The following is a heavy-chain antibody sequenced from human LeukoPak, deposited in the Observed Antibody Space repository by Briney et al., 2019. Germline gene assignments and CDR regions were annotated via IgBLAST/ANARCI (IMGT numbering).Heavy chain of an antibody. CDR2: IYISGST. J-gene: IGHJ4*02. V-gene: IGHV4-4*07. CDR1: GGSISNYH. Sequence: SETLSLTCTVSGGSISNYHWSWIRQSAGKGLEWIGRIYISGSTNYNPSLKSRVTMSVDTSKNQFSLKLSSVTAADTAVYYCARESVAAAVAYYFDYWGQGTLVTVSS. CDR3: ARESVAAAVAYYFDY. D-gene: IGHD6-13*01.